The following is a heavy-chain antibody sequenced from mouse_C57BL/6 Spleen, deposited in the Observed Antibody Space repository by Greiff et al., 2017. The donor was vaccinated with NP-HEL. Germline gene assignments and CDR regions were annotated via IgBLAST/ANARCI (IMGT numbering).Heavy chain of an antibody. D-gene: IGHD2-3*01. V-gene: IGHV2-6*03. CDR3: ARSDGYYWYFDV. CDR2: IWSDGST. Sequence: VKLMESGPGLVAPSQSLSITCTVSGFSLTSYGVHWVRQPPGKGLEWLVVIWSDGSTTYNSALKSRLSISKDNSKSQVFLKMNSLQTDDTAMYYCARSDGYYWYFDVWGTGTTVTVSS. J-gene: IGHJ1*03. CDR1: GFSLTSYG.